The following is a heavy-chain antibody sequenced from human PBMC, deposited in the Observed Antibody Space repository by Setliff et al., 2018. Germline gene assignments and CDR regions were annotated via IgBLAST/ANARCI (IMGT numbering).Heavy chain of an antibody. CDR3: ARSLGSGSYYGSRPFHSDY. V-gene: IGHV4-61*09. CDR2: IDRSGNT. J-gene: IGHJ4*02. CDR1: GDSISTGINY. D-gene: IGHD3-10*01. Sequence: SETLSLTCTVSGDSISTGINYWSWIRQPAGKGLEWIGHIDRSGNTNFNPSLKSRVTISGDRSKNQFSLELSSVTAADTAVYYCARSLGSGSYYGSRPFHSDYWGQGSLVTVSS.